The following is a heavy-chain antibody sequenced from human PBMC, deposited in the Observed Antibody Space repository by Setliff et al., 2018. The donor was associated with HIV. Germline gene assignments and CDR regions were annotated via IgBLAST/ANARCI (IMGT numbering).Heavy chain of an antibody. V-gene: IGHV4-61*03. D-gene: IGHD2-15*01. CDR3: ARGPGAKSAEAFDI. CDR2: IYYSGST. J-gene: IGHJ3*02. Sequence: SETLSLTCTVSGDSVSSRSYYWSWIRQPPGKGLEWIGYIYYSGSTNYNPSLKSRVTISVDTSKNHFSLKLRSVTAADTAVYYCARGPGAKSAEAFDIWGRGTVVTVSS. CDR1: GDSVSSRSYY.